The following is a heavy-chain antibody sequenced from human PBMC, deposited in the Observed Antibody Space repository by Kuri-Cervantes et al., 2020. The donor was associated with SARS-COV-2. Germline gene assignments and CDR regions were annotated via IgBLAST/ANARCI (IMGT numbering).Heavy chain of an antibody. D-gene: IGHD2-21*01. Sequence: GESLKISCAASGFTFSSYAMHWVRQAPGKGLEWVAVISYDGSNKYYADSVKGRFTIARDNSKNTLYLQMNSLRAEDTAVYYCAREKIAMDFPDAFDIWGQGTMVTVSS. CDR3: AREKIAMDFPDAFDI. V-gene: IGHV3-30-3*01. J-gene: IGHJ3*02. CDR2: ISYDGSNK. CDR1: GFTFSSYA.